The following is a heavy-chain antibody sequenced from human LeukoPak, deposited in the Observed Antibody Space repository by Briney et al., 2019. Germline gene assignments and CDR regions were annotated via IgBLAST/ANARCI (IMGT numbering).Heavy chain of an antibody. J-gene: IGHJ4*02. CDR1: GFTVSSNY. Sequence: GGSLRLSCAASGFTVSSNYMSWVRQAPGKGLEWVSVISSGGSTYYADSVKGRFTISRDNSKNTLYLQMNTLRAEDTAVFYCARVRPGYSYGYFYYWGQGTLVIVSS. D-gene: IGHD5-18*01. CDR2: ISSGGST. CDR3: ARVRPGYSYGYFYY. V-gene: IGHV3-66*01.